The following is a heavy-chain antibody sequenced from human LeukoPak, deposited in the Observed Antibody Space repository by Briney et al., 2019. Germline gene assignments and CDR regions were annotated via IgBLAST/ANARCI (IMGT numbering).Heavy chain of an antibody. CDR3: ARTTSLTASGYDC. V-gene: IGHV1-8*03. Sequence: ASVTVSCKTSGYTFTTYHINWVRQASGQGLEWLGWMNPYSGDGGYAQRFQGRLSITSDTSISTAYMELGSLKSDDTAVYFCARTTSLTASGYDCWGQGTLVTVSS. CDR1: GYTFTTYH. D-gene: IGHD4-17*01. J-gene: IGHJ4*02. CDR2: MNPYSGDG.